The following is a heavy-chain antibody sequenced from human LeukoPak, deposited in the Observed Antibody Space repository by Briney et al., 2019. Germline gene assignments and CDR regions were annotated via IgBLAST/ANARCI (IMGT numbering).Heavy chain of an antibody. D-gene: IGHD3-10*01. CDR1: GFTFSSYW. Sequence: SGGSLRLSCAASGFTFSSYWMHWVRQAPGKGLVWVSRINSDGSSTSYADSVKGRFTISRDNAKNTLYLQMNSLRAEDTAVYYCARSRGPYYYGSGSYAFDIWGQGTMVTVSS. V-gene: IGHV3-74*01. CDR3: ARSRGPYYYGSGSYAFDI. J-gene: IGHJ3*02. CDR2: INSDGSST.